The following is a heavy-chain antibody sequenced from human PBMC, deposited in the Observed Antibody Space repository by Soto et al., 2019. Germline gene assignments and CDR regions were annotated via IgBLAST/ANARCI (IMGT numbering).Heavy chain of an antibody. Sequence: EMHLVESGGGLVQPGRSLTISCEASGFTFEDYAMHWVRQAPGKGLVLVSGISWNSGKIIYSDSVKGRFTISRDNAKNSLYLQMNSLRPEDTALYYCAKMVTWDSSGYYQGGFDCWGQGTLVTVYS. D-gene: IGHD3-22*01. CDR2: ISWNSGKI. CDR1: GFTFEDYA. V-gene: IGHV3-9*01. CDR3: AKMVTWDSSGYYQGGFDC. J-gene: IGHJ4*02.